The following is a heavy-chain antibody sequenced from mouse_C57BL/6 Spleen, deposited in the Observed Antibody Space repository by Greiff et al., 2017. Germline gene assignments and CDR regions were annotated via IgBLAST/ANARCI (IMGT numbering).Heavy chain of an antibody. D-gene: IGHD1-3*01. Sequence: EVKLVESGGGLVKPGGSLTLSCAASGFTFSDYGMHWVRQAPETGLEWVAYISSGSSTIYYADPVKGRFTISRDNAKNTLFLQMTSLRSEDTAMYYCATNDYEAMDYWGQGTSVTVSS. CDR3: ATNDYEAMDY. J-gene: IGHJ4*01. CDR1: GFTFSDYG. CDR2: ISSGSSTI. V-gene: IGHV5-17*01.